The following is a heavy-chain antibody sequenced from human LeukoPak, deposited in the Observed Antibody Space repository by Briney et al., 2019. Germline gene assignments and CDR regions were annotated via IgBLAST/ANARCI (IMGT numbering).Heavy chain of an antibody. J-gene: IGHJ6*02. CDR1: GFTFSSYA. CDR3: AKVEDSSGWYAHYYYYGMDV. CDR2: ISGSGGST. D-gene: IGHD6-19*01. Sequence: EGSLRLSCAASGFTFSSYAMSWVRQAPGKGLEWVSAISGSGGSTYYADSVKGRFTISRDNSKNTLYLQMNSLRAEDTAVYYCAKVEDSSGWYAHYYYYGMDVWGQGTTVTVSS. V-gene: IGHV3-23*01.